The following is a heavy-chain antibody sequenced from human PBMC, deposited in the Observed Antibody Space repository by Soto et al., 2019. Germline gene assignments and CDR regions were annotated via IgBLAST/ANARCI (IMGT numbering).Heavy chain of an antibody. D-gene: IGHD3-3*01. CDR2: IYYSGST. CDR3: ARGITIFGVVNRGFDP. V-gene: IGHV4-31*03. J-gene: IGHJ5*02. Sequence: SETLSLTCTVSGGSISSGGYYWSWIRQHPGKGMEWIGYIYYSGSTYYNPSLKSRVTISVDTSKNKNSMKLSSVTAADTAVYFCARGITIFGVVNRGFDPWGQGTLVTISS. CDR1: GGSISSGGYY.